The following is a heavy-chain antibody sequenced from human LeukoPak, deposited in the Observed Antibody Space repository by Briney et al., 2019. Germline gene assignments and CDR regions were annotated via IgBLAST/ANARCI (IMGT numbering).Heavy chain of an antibody. D-gene: IGHD3-22*01. V-gene: IGHV3-23*01. CDR3: ANGKHSGYWPPYYFDY. CDR2: ISGSGGST. Sequence: GESLRLSCAASGFTFSSLAMRWVRPPPGKGLEWVSAISGSGGSTYYAASVKGRFTISRDNSKNTLYLQINSLRAEDTAVYYCANGKHSGYWPPYYFDYWGQGTLVTVSS. J-gene: IGHJ4*02. CDR1: GFTFSSLA.